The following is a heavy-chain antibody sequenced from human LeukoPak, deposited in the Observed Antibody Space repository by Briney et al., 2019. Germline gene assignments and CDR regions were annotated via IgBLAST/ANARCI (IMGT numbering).Heavy chain of an antibody. CDR2: ISYDGSNK. CDR3: AKGGPGDGNWFDL. Sequence: GGSLRLSCAASGFTFSDYGIHWVRQAPGKGLEWVTLISYDGSNKYYADSVKGRFTISRDNPKNTLYLQMNSLRGEDTAVYYCAKGGPGDGNWFDLWGQGTLVTVSS. CDR1: GFTFSDYG. V-gene: IGHV3-33*05. J-gene: IGHJ5*02. D-gene: IGHD2-21*02.